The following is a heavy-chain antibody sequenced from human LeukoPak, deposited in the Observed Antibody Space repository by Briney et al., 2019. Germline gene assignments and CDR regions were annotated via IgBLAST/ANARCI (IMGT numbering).Heavy chain of an antibody. CDR2: INHSGST. Sequence: SETLSLTCAVYGGSFSGYYWSWIRQPPGKGLEWIGEINHSGSTNYNPSLKSRVTISVDTSKNQFSLKLSSVTAADTAVYYCARARKRITMVRGVIIRNDAFDIWGQGTMVTVSS. D-gene: IGHD3-10*01. J-gene: IGHJ3*02. CDR1: GGSFSGYY. CDR3: ARARKRITMVRGVIIRNDAFDI. V-gene: IGHV4-34*01.